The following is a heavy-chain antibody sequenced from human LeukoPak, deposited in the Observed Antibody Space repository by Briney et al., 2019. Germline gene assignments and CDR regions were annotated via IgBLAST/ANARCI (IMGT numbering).Heavy chain of an antibody. J-gene: IGHJ6*03. CDR1: GGTFSSYA. Sequence: ASVKVSXKASGGTFSSYAISWVRQAPGQGLEWIGRIIPIFGTANYAQKSQGRVTITTDESTSTAYMELSSLRSEDTAVYYCARAIAARPYYYYYMDVWGKGTTVTVSS. CDR2: IIPIFGTA. CDR3: ARAIAARPYYYYYMDV. D-gene: IGHD6-6*01. V-gene: IGHV1-69*05.